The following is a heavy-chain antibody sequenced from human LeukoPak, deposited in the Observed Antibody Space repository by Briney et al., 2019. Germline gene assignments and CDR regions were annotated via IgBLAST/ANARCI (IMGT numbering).Heavy chain of an antibody. Sequence: GGSLSLSCAASGFTFTTYWMHWVRQAPGKGLVWVSHINSDGSITSYADSVKGRFTISRDNAKNTLYLQMNSLRAEDTAVYYCARDAVDTANAVWGQGTTVTVSS. CDR2: INSDGSIT. CDR3: ARDAVDTANAV. V-gene: IGHV3-74*01. J-gene: IGHJ6*02. CDR1: GFTFTTYW. D-gene: IGHD5-18*01.